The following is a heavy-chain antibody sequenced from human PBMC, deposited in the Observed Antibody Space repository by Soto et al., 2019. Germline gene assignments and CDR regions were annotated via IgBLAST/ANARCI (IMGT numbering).Heavy chain of an antibody. J-gene: IGHJ4*02. Sequence: QVQLVQSGAEVKNPGASVKVSCKTSGYTFTKYGVGWVRQAPGQGLEWMGWISGSSGNANYAEKVQGRITLTTDTSTSTAYIELRSLRSDDTAVYYCAREMAGLGGEDGYWGQGTLVTVSS. D-gene: IGHD3-16*01. V-gene: IGHV1-18*01. CDR3: AREMAGLGGEDGY. CDR1: GYTFTKYG. CDR2: ISGSSGNA.